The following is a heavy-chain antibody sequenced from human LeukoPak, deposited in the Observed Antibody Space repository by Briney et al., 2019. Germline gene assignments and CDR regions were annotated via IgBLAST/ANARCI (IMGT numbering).Heavy chain of an antibody. J-gene: IGHJ4*02. D-gene: IGHD5-24*01. CDR2: INQDGSET. V-gene: IGHV3-7*01. CDR1: GFTFGTHY. CDR3: ARGFNNAYNYA. Sequence: GGSLRLSCAAPGFTFGTHYMNWVRQAPGKGLEWVANINQDGSETYYVDSVKGRFTISRDNAKNSLYLQMNTLRVEDTAVYYCARGFNNAYNYAWGQGTLVTVSS.